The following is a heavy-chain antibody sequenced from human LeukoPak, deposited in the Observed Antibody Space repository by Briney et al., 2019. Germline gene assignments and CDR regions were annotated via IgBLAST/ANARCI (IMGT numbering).Heavy chain of an antibody. CDR3: ANLRKSLWIPEFDY. Sequence: GGSLRLSCAASGFKFSSYSMKWVRQAPGKGLEWVSFISSSSSYIYYADSVKGRFTISRDDAKSSLYLQMNSLRAEDTAVYYCANLRKSLWIPEFDYWGQGTLVTVSS. CDR1: GFKFSSYS. J-gene: IGHJ4*02. V-gene: IGHV3-21*01. D-gene: IGHD1-1*01. CDR2: ISSSSSYI.